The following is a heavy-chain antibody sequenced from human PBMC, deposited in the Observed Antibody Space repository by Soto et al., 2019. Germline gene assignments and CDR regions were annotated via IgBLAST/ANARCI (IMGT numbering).Heavy chain of an antibody. Sequence: PSETLPLTCAVSGVCVTNGVYYWTWMRKSPGKGLEWIGNIYYTETTNYNPSLNSRLSISIDTSRNQFSLQLTSVTAADTAIYYCARQRRGGYWFDPWGQGTLVTVSS. V-gene: IGHV4-30-4*01. J-gene: IGHJ5*02. CDR3: ARQRRGGYWFDP. CDR2: IYYTETT. CDR1: GVCVTNGVYY.